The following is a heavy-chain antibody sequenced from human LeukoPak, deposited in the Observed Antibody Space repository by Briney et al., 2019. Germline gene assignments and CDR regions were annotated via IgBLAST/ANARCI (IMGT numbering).Heavy chain of an antibody. J-gene: IGHJ1*01. CDR2: INHSGST. CDR3: ARGSYCSSTSCYTSSGDAEYFQH. V-gene: IGHV4-34*01. CDR1: GGSFSGYY. Sequence: SETLSLTCAVYGGSFSGYYWSWIRQPPGKGLEWIGEINHSGSTNYDPSLKSRVTISVDTSKNQFSLKLSSVTAADTAVYYCARGSYCSSTSCYTSSGDAEYFQHWGQGTLVTVSS. D-gene: IGHD2-2*02.